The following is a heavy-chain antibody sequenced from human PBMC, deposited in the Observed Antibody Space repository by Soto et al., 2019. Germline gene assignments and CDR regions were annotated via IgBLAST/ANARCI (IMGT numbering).Heavy chain of an antibody. CDR2: IYWDDDK. CDR1: GFSLSTSGVG. D-gene: IGHD6-19*01. J-gene: IGHJ3*01. Sequence: QITLKESGPTLVKPTQTLTLTCTFSGFSLSTSGVGVGWIRQPPGKALEWLALIYWDDDKRYSPSLKSRLTITKDTSKNQVVLTMTNMDPVDTATYYCAHRIAVAATRAFDLWGQGTMVTVSS. CDR3: AHRIAVAATRAFDL. V-gene: IGHV2-5*02.